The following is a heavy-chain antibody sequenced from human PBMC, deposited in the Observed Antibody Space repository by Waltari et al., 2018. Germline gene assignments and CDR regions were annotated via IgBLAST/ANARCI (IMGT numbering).Heavy chain of an antibody. D-gene: IGHD1-26*01. Sequence: QVQLQESGPGLVKPSETLSLTCAVSGYSISSGYWWGWIRQHPGKGLEWIASIYYTGTTTHDTPSLRSRVTISAETSKNQFSLRLTSVTAADTAIYYCANNEWGLPVDWGQGTLVTVSS. V-gene: IGHV4-38-2*01. CDR1: GYSISSGYW. J-gene: IGHJ4*02. CDR3: ANNEWGLPVD. CDR2: IYYTGTTT.